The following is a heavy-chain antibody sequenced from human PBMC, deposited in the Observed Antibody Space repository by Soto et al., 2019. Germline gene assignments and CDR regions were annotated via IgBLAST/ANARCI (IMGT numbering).Heavy chain of an antibody. CDR1: GYTFTSHS. J-gene: IGHJ3*02. Sequence: ASVKVSCKASGYTFTSHSIQWVRQAPGQRLEWMGWINAGNGDTKYSQKFQGRVTITRDTSASTAYMEMSSLRSEDTAVYYCARQAFHIWGQGTTVTVSS. CDR3: ARQAFHI. CDR2: INAGNGDT. V-gene: IGHV1-3*01.